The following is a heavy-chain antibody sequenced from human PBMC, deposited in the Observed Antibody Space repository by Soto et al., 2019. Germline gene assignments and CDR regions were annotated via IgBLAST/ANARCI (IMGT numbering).Heavy chain of an antibody. V-gene: IGHV4-59*01. CDR3: ARDGIATGGIDDC. D-gene: IGHD6-13*01. CDR1: GGSISNYY. Sequence: SETLSLTCTVSGGSISNYYWSWIRQPPGKGLEWIGYIYYSGSTNYNPSLKSRVTISVDTSKNEFSLKLSSVTAADTAVYYCARDGIATGGIDDCWGQGTLVTVSS. J-gene: IGHJ4*02. CDR2: IYYSGST.